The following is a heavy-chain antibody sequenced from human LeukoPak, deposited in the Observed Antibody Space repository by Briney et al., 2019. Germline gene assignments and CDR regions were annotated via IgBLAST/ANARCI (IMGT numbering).Heavy chain of an antibody. V-gene: IGHV4-31*03. CDR1: GGSISSGGYY. CDR2: IYYSGST. CDR3: ARIIAAAGILDY. J-gene: IGHJ4*02. Sequence: SETLSLTCTVSGGSISSGGYYWSWIRQHPGKGLEWIGYIYYSGSTYYNPSLKSRVTISVDTSKNQFSLKLSSVTAADTAVYYCARIIAAAGILDYWGQGTLVTVSS. D-gene: IGHD6-13*01.